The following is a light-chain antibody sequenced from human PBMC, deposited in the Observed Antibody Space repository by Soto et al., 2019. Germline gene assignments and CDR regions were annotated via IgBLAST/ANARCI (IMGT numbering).Light chain of an antibody. J-gene: IGLJ1*01. Sequence: QSALTQPASVSGSPGQSIAVSCIGTSRDVGGYNSVSWYQQHPGKAPQLIIYDVSNRPSGVSDRFSGSKSGDTASLTISGLQAEDEADYYCSSYTSSSTDVFGTGTKRTVL. CDR1: SRDVGGYNS. CDR2: DVS. V-gene: IGLV2-14*03. CDR3: SSYTSSSTDV.